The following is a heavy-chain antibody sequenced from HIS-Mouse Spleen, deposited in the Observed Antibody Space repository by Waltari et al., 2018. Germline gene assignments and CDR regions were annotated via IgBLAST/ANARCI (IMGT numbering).Heavy chain of an antibody. J-gene: IGHJ2*01. CDR2: IYYSGST. CDR3: AREIPYSSSWYDWYFDL. CDR1: GGSISSSSYY. D-gene: IGHD6-13*01. Sequence: QLQLQESGPGLVKPSETLSLTCTVSGGSISSSSYYWGWIRPPPGKGLEWIGSIYYSGSTYSNPALKRRGTISVDTSKNQFSLKLSSVTAADTAVYYCAREIPYSSSWYDWYFDLWGRGTLVTVSS. V-gene: IGHV4-39*07.